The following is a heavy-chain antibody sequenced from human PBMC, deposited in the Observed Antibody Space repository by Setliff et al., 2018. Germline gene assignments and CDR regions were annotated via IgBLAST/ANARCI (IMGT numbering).Heavy chain of an antibody. CDR2: IYYSGST. CDR3: ARAYSYYYYYMDV. V-gene: IGHV4-31*03. J-gene: IGHJ6*03. Sequence: SETLSLTCTVSGGSISSGGYYWSWIRQHPGKGLEWIGYIYYSGSTNYNPSLKSRVTISVDTSKNQFSLKLSSVTAADTAVYYCARAYSYYYYYMDVWGKGTTVTVSS. D-gene: IGHD4-4*01. CDR1: GGSISSGGYY.